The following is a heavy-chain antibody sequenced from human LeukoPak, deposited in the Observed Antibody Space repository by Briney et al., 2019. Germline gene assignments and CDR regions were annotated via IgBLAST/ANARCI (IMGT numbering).Heavy chain of an antibody. CDR2: IRYDGSNK. CDR1: GFSFSSYG. J-gene: IGHJ4*02. D-gene: IGHD2-15*01. V-gene: IGHV3-30*02. CDR3: AKDHRYCSGGSCYGADY. Sequence: PGGSLRLSRAASGFSFSSYGMNWVRQAPGKGLEWVAFIRYDGSNKYYADSVKGRFTISRDDSKNTLYLQMNSLRAEDTAVYYCAKDHRYCSGGSCYGADYWGQGTLVTVSS.